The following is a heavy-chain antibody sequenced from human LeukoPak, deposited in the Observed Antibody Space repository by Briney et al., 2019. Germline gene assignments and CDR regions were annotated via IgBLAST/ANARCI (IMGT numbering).Heavy chain of an antibody. D-gene: IGHD3-10*01. J-gene: IGHJ5*02. V-gene: IGHV4-59*11. CDR3: ARAGAWQIDP. Sequence: SETLSLTCTVSGGSISSHYWSWIRQPPGKGLEWIGHIFYTGSTNYNPSLKSRVTISIDKSKNQFSLKLSSVTTANTAVYYCARAGAWQIDPWGQGTLVTVSS. CDR1: GGSISSHY. CDR2: IFYTGST.